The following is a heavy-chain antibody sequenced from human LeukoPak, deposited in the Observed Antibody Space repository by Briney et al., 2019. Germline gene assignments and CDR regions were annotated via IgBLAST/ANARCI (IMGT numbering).Heavy chain of an antibody. CDR2: INPNNGDT. Sequence: GASVKVSCKASGFTFTGYFIHWVRQAPGQGLDWMGWINPNNGDTKYAQKFQGKVTMTRDTSITTLYMDLSRLISDDTAVYYCARGVITAATTYYFDHWGQGTLVTVSS. D-gene: IGHD6-13*01. CDR1: GFTFTGYF. V-gene: IGHV1-2*02. CDR3: ARGVITAATTYYFDH. J-gene: IGHJ4*02.